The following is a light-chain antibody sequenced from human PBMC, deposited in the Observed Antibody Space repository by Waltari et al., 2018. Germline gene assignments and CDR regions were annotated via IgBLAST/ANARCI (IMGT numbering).Light chain of an antibody. J-gene: IGKJ2*01. CDR3: QQYGTPQGYI. Sequence: IVLTQSPGTLSLSPGERATLSCRASQSISSNYLAWYQQKPGQAPRLLIYGASSRATGIPDRFSGRVSGAEFTLTISRLDPEDFAVYYCQQYGTPQGYIFGQGTKVDI. CDR2: GAS. CDR1: QSISSNY. V-gene: IGKV3-20*01.